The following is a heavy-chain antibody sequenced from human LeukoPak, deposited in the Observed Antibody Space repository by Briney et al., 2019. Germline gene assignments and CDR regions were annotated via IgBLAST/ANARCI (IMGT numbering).Heavy chain of an antibody. D-gene: IGHD3-10*01. J-gene: IGHJ3*02. V-gene: IGHV3-48*03. Sequence: QPGGSLRLSCAASGFTFSSYEMNWVRQAPGKGLEWVSYISSSGSTIYYADSVKGRFTISRDNSKNTLYLQMNNLRAEDTAVYYCAKVANRGWGDAFDIWGQGTMVTVSS. CDR2: ISSSGSTI. CDR3: AKVANRGWGDAFDI. CDR1: GFTFSSYE.